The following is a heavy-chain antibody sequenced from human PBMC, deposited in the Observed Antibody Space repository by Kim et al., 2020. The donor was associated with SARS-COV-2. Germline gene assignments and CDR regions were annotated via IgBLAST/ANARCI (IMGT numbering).Heavy chain of an antibody. CDR2: INHSGST. V-gene: IGHV4-34*01. CDR1: GGSFSGYY. CDR3: ARGLRGGIAAAGTVSGEFDP. D-gene: IGHD6-13*01. Sequence: SETLSLTCAVYGGSFSGYYWSWIRQPPGKGLEWIGEINHSGSTNYNPSLKSRVTISVDTSKNQFSLKLSSVTAADTAVYYCARGLRGGIAAAGTVSGEFDPWGQGTLVTVSS. J-gene: IGHJ5*02.